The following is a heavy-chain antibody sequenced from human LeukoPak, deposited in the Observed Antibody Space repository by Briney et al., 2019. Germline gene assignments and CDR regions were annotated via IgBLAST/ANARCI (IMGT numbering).Heavy chain of an antibody. Sequence: ASVKVSCKVSGYTLTELSMHWVRQAPGKGLEWMGGFDPEDGETIYAQKFQGRVTMTEDTSTDTAYMELSGLRSEDTAVYYCATEFGYPQTNWFDPWGQGTLVTVSS. D-gene: IGHD3-22*01. J-gene: IGHJ5*02. CDR3: ATEFGYPQTNWFDP. CDR1: GYTLTELS. CDR2: FDPEDGET. V-gene: IGHV1-24*01.